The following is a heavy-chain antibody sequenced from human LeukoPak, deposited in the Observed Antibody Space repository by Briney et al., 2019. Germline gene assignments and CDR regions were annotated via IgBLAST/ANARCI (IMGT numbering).Heavy chain of an antibody. CDR2: INHSGST. V-gene: IGHV4-34*01. D-gene: IGHD6-25*01. CDR1: GGSFSGYY. CDR3: ARDPERGFDP. J-gene: IGHJ5*02. Sequence: SEALSLTCAVYGGSFSGYYWSWIRQPPGKGLEWIGEINHSGSTNYNPSLKSRVTISVDTSKNQFSLKLSSVTAADTAVYYCARDPERGFDPWGQGTLVTVSS.